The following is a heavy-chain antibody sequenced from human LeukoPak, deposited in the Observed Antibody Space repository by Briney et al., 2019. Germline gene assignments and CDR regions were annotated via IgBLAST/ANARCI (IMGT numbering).Heavy chain of an antibody. CDR1: GFTFSDYY. V-gene: IGHV3-11*01. CDR2: ISSNGSTI. CDR3: ARVASEQWLANDY. J-gene: IGHJ4*02. Sequence: PGGSLRLSCAAPGFTFSDYYMSWIRQAPGKGPEWVSYISSNGSTIYYADSVKGRFTISRDNAKNSLYLQMNSLRAEDTAVYYCARVASEQWLANDYWGQGTLVTVSS. D-gene: IGHD6-19*01.